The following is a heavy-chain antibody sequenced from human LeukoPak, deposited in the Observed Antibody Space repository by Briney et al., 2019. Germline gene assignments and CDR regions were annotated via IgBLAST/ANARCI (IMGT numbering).Heavy chain of an antibody. CDR3: AKNHNRSPAMGEYYFDY. V-gene: IGHV3-20*04. D-gene: IGHD3-16*01. Sequence: GGSLRLTCAASGFTFDDYGMSWVSQAPGKGLERISGVNWNGGSTGYADSVKGRFTISRDNAKKSLYLQMNSLRAEDMALYYCAKNHNRSPAMGEYYFDYWGQGTLVTVSS. CDR2: VNWNGGST. J-gene: IGHJ4*02. CDR1: GFTFDDYG.